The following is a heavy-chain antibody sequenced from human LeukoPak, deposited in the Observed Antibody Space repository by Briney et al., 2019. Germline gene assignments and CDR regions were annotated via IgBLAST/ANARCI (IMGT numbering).Heavy chain of an antibody. J-gene: IGHJ4*02. CDR3: ARDWGAYYHFFDY. Sequence: GGSLRLSCEASGFSMSVYWMSWVRQAPGKGLEWVGNIKQDGSERNYVDSVKGRFTISRDDAKKSLYLQMDSLRAEDAAVYYCARDWGAYYHFFDYWGQGTLVTVSS. CDR2: IKQDGSER. CDR1: GFSMSVYW. V-gene: IGHV3-7*01. D-gene: IGHD3-22*01.